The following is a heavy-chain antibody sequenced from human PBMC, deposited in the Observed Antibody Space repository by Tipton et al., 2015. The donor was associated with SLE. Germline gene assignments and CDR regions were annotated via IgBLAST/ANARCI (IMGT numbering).Heavy chain of an antibody. CDR1: GGSFSGYY. CDR2: INHSGST. CDR3: ARGELGIRTFDY. D-gene: IGHD7-27*01. J-gene: IGHJ4*02. Sequence: TLSLTCAVYGGSFSGYYWSWIRQPPGKGLEWIGEINHSGSTNYNPSLKSRVTISVDTSKNQFSPKLSSVTAADTAVYYCARGELGIRTFDYWGQGTLVTVSS. V-gene: IGHV4-34*01.